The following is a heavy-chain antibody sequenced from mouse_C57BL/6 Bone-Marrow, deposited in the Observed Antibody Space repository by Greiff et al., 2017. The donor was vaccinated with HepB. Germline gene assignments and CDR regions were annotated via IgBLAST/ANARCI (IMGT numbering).Heavy chain of an antibody. CDR1: GYTFTSYW. Sequence: VQLQQPGAELVKPGASVKLSCKASGYTFTSYWMQWVKQRPGQGLEWIGEIDPSDSYTNYNQKFKGKATLTVDTSSSTAYMQLSSLTSEDSAVYYCASSVYDGFDYWGQGTTLTVSS. J-gene: IGHJ2*01. D-gene: IGHD2-3*01. CDR2: IDPSDSYT. CDR3: ASSVYDGFDY. V-gene: IGHV1-50*01.